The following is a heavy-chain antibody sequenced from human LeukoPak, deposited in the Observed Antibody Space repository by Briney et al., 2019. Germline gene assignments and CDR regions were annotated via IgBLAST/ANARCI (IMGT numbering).Heavy chain of an antibody. CDR1: GFTFSSYA. D-gene: IGHD3-16*02. CDR2: ISYDGSNK. Sequence: PGRSLRLSCAASGFTFSSYAMHLVRQAPGKGLEWVAVISYDGSNKYYADSVKGRFTISRDNSKNTLYLQMNSLRAEDTAVYYCAREGYPPVFDYWGQGTLVTVSS. V-gene: IGHV3-30-3*01. CDR3: AREGYPPVFDY. J-gene: IGHJ4*02.